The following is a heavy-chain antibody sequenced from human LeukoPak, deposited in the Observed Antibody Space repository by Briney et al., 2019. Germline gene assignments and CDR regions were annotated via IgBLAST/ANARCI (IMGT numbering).Heavy chain of an antibody. CDR2: IKQDGSEK. CDR3: ARGFGRP. CDR1: GFPFSSYW. D-gene: IGHD3-16*01. Sequence: PGGSLRLSCVASGFPFSSYWMTWVRQAPGKGLEWVANIKQDGSEKYYVDSVKGRFTISRDNAKNSLYLQMNSLRAEDTAVYYCARGFGRPWGQGTLVAVSS. V-gene: IGHV3-7*01. J-gene: IGHJ5*02.